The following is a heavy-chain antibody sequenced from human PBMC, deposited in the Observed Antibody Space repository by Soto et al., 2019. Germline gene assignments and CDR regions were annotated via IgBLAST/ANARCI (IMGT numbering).Heavy chain of an antibody. J-gene: IGHJ6*02. D-gene: IGHD2-15*01. CDR1: GYSFTSYW. Sequence: PGESLKISCKGSGYSFTSYWIGWVRQMPGKGLEWMGIIYPGDSDTRYSPSFQGQVTISADKSISTAYLQWSSLKASDTAMYYCASLGYCSGGSCYGQKPYYYYGMDVWGQGTTVTVSS. CDR3: ASLGYCSGGSCYGQKPYYYYGMDV. CDR2: IYPGDSDT. V-gene: IGHV5-51*01.